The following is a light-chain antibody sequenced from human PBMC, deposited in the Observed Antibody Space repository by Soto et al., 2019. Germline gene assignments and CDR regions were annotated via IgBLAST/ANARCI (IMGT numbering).Light chain of an antibody. CDR1: QSVSSSY. V-gene: IGKV3-20*01. Sequence: EIVLTQSPGTLSLSPGERATLSCRASQSVSSSYLVWHQQKPGQAPRLLIYAASRRATGIPDRISGSGSGTEFTLTISSLQSEDFAVYYCQQYNNWPGTFGQGKPLEIK. CDR3: QQYNNWPGT. CDR2: AAS. J-gene: IGKJ5*01.